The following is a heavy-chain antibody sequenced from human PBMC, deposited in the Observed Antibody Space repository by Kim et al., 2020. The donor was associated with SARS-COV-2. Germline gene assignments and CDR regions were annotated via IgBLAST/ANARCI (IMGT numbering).Heavy chain of an antibody. CDR2: INHSGST. V-gene: IGHV4-34*01. CDR1: GGSFSGYY. D-gene: IGHD6-13*01. CDR3: ARLRTLIAAVHYYYGMDV. Sequence: SETLSLTCAVYGGSFSGYYWSWIRQPPGKGLEWIGEINHSGSTNYNPSLKSRVTISVDTSKNQFSLKLSSVTAADTAVYYCARLRTLIAAVHYYYGMDVWGQGTTVTVSS. J-gene: IGHJ6*02.